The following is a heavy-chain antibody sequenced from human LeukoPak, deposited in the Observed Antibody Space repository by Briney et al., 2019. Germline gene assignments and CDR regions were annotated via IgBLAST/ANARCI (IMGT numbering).Heavy chain of an antibody. D-gene: IGHD3-22*01. Sequence: SETLSLTCTVSGGSISSYYWSWIRQPPGKGLEWIGYIYYSGSTNYNPSLKSRVTISVDTSKNQFSLKLSSVTAADTAVYYCARHRRYDSSGYHAFDVWGQGTMVTVSS. CDR1: GGSISSYY. CDR3: ARHRRYDSSGYHAFDV. J-gene: IGHJ3*01. CDR2: IYYSGST. V-gene: IGHV4-59*08.